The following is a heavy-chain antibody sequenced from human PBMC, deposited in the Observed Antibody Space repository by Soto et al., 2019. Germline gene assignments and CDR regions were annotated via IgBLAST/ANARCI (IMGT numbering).Heavy chain of an antibody. Sequence: KTSETLSLTCTVSGGSISSGGYYWSWIRQHQGKGLEWIGYIYYSGSTYYNPSLKSRVTISVDTSKNQFSLKLSSVTAADTAVYYCARDSDWRSWYYDMDVWGQGTTVTVSS. D-gene: IGHD2-8*02. J-gene: IGHJ6*02. CDR2: IYYSGST. CDR3: ARDSDWRSWYYDMDV. V-gene: IGHV4-31*03. CDR1: GGSISSGGYY.